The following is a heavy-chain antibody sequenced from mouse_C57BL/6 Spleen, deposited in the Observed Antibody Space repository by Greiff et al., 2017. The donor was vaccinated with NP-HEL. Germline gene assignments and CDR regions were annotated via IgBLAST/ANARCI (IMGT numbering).Heavy chain of an antibody. D-gene: IGHD2-5*01. J-gene: IGHJ2*01. CDR1: GYTFTSYW. V-gene: IGHV1-50*01. CDR3: ARTGYSNFDY. CDR2: IDPSDSYT. Sequence: VKLQQPGAELVKPGASVKLSCKASGYTFTSYWMQWVKQRPGQGLEWIGEIDPSDSYTNYNQKFKGKATLTVDTSSSTAYMQLSSLTSEDSAVYYCARTGYSNFDYWGQGTTLTVSS.